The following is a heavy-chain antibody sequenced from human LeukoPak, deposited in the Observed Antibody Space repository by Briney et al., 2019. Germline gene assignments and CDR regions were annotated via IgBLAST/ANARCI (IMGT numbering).Heavy chain of an antibody. CDR2: IKQDGSER. CDR3: ARGHTAVTRHFDF. D-gene: IGHD4-17*01. J-gene: IGHJ4*02. CDR1: GFTFSSYW. V-gene: IGHV3-7*01. Sequence: GGALRLSCAASGFTFSSYWRSWVRQAPGKGLEGVATIKQDGSERYYVDYVKGRFTISRDNAQNSLSLQMNSLRAEDTAVYYCARGHTAVTRHFDFWGQGTLVTVSS.